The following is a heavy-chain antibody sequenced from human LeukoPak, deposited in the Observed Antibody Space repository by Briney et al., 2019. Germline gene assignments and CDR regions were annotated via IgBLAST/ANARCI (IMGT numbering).Heavy chain of an antibody. CDR1: GYTFTSYG. Sequence: ASVKVSCKASGYTFTSYGISWVRQAPGQGLEWMGWISAYNGNTNYAQKPQGRVTMTTDTSTSTAYMELRSLRSDDTAVYYCARDGESGYYYYYYGMDVWGQGTTVTVSS. D-gene: IGHD3-3*01. CDR3: ARDGESGYYYYYYGMDV. CDR2: ISAYNGNT. V-gene: IGHV1-18*01. J-gene: IGHJ6*02.